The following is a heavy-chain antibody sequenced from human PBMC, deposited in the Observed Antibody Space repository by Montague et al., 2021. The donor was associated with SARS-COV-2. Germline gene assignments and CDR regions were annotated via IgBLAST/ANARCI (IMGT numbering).Heavy chain of an antibody. D-gene: IGHD6-6*01. CDR1: GGSMSDHY. V-gene: IGHV4-59*11. J-gene: IGHJ5*02. CDR3: ARAVSARRAVNWFDP. Sequence: ETLSLTCTVSGGSMSDHYWAWIRQPPGKGLEWLAYIYYSGGINSNASLKSRVSMSVDTSKNRFSLKLTSVTAADTAVYYCARAVSARRAVNWFDPWGQGTLVTVSS. CDR2: IYYSGGI.